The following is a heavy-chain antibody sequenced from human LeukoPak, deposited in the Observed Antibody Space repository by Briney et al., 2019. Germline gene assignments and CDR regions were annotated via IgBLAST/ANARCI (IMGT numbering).Heavy chain of an antibody. CDR3: ARDEVDWNDSDWFDP. J-gene: IGHJ5*02. V-gene: IGHV6-1*01. D-gene: IGHD1-1*01. Sequence: SQTLSLTCAISGDSVSNNNAAWNWIRQSPSRGLEWLGRTYYRSKWYTDYAVSVSSRITINPDASKNQFSLQLNSVTPEDTAVYYCARDEVDWNDSDWFDPWGQGTLVTVSS. CDR2: TYYRSKWYT. CDR1: GDSVSNNNAA.